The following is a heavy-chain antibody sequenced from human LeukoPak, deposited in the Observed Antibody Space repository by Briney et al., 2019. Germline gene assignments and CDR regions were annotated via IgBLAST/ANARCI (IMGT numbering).Heavy chain of an antibody. CDR3: AKDRPLPRRGYSYHFDY. D-gene: IGHD5-18*01. J-gene: IGHJ4*02. CDR2: ISYDGSNK. Sequence: GGSLRLSCAASGFTFSSYGMHWVRQAPGKGLEWVAVISYDGSNKYYADSVKGRFTISRDNSKNTLYLQMNSLRAEDTAVYYCAKDRPLPRRGYSYHFDYWGQGTLVTVST. CDR1: GFTFSSYG. V-gene: IGHV3-30*18.